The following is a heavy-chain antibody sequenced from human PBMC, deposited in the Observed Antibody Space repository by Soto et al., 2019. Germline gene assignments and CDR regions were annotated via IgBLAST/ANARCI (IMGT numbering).Heavy chain of an antibody. Sequence: QVQLVESGGGVVQPGRSLRLSCTSSIVTINVHGIQWVRQAPGKGLEWVAFISNDGRAQYYADSVKGRFTISRDYSKNTVDLQMNSLRNEETAVYYCARDIWSGDYKWFDSWGPGTLVTVSS. D-gene: IGHD3-3*01. CDR1: IVTINVHG. CDR3: ARDIWSGDYKWFDS. V-gene: IGHV3-30*03. J-gene: IGHJ5*01. CDR2: ISNDGRAQ.